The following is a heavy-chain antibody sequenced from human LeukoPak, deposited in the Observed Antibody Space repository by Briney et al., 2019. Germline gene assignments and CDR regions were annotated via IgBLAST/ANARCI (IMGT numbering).Heavy chain of an antibody. V-gene: IGHV4-59*11. CDR1: ADSFSSHY. CDR2: ISYIGNT. J-gene: IGHJ3*02. D-gene: IGHD4-17*01. CDR3: ARDLVTVTKGFDI. Sequence: SETLSLTCAVSADSFSSHYWTWIRQSPGKGLEWIGYISYIGNTSYNPSLKSRVTISIDTSKNQFSLKLRSVTAADTAVYYCARDLVTVTKGFDIWGQGTMVSVSS.